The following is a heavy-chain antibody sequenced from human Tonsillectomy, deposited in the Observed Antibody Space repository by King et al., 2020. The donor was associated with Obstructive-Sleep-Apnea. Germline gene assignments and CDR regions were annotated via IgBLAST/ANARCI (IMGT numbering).Heavy chain of an antibody. D-gene: IGHD3-22*01. J-gene: IGHJ4*02. Sequence: VQLQESGSGLVKPSQTLSLTCAVSGDSINSGGYSWSWIRQPPGKGLEWIGYIYPSGGTYYNPSLKSRVAISADRSKNQFSLKLISVTAADTAVYYCARAYDHSGHQFDSWGQGTLVTVSS. CDR1: GDSINSGGYS. V-gene: IGHV4-30-2*01. CDR3: ARAYDHSGHQFDS. CDR2: IYPSGGT.